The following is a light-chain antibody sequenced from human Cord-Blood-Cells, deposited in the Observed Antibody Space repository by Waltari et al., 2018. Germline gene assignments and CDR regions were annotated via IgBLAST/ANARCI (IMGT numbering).Light chain of an antibody. CDR1: SSDVGGYNY. Sequence: QSALTQPPSASGPPGQSVTISCTGTSSDVGGYNYVSWYQQHPGKAPKLMIYEVSKRPSGVPDRFSGSKSGNTASLTVSGLQAEDDADYYCSSYAGSNKRVFGGGTKLTVL. J-gene: IGLJ3*02. CDR3: SSYAGSNKRV. CDR2: EVS. V-gene: IGLV2-8*01.